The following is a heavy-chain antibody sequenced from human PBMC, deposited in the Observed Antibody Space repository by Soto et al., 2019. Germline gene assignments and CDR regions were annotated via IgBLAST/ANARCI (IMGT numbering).Heavy chain of an antibody. CDR1: AFILRPYA. D-gene: IGHD2-15*01. CDR3: AKDLRPDGRYDLDY. CDR2: IVGDASSI. V-gene: IGHV3-23*03. J-gene: IGHJ4*02. Sequence: PGRSRRLSCAAYAFILRPYAMNWVRQAPGKGLEWVAVIVGDASSIDYADSVKGRFTISRDNSKNIMYLQMTSLKVEDTATYFCAKDLRPDGRYDLDYWGQGT.